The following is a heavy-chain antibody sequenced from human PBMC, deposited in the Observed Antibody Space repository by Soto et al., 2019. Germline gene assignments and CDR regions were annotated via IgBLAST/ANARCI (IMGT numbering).Heavy chain of an antibody. Sequence: LRLSCAASGFTVSSNYMSWVRQAPGKGLEWISYISESGTSMYYADAVKGRFAISRDNAQNSLYLQMNSLRIEDTAVYYCARDQEVHDSRGHKIRAMDVWGQGTTVTVSS. CDR2: ISESGTSM. CDR1: GFTVSSNY. J-gene: IGHJ6*02. CDR3: ARDQEVHDSRGHKIRAMDV. V-gene: IGHV3-11*04. D-gene: IGHD6-19*01.